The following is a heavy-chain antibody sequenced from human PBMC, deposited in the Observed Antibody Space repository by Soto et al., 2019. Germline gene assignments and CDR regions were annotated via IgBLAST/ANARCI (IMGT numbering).Heavy chain of an antibody. D-gene: IGHD3-22*01. J-gene: IGHJ5*02. CDR2: IIPIFGTA. CDR3: AREGYYYASSGYYSLSWFDP. Sequence: QVQLVQSGAEVKKPGSSVKVSCKASGGTFSSYAISWVRQAPGQGLEWMGGIIPIFGTANYAQKFQGRVTITAGESTRTADMELSSLRSEDTAVYYCAREGYYYASSGYYSLSWFDPWGQGTLVTVSS. CDR1: GGTFSSYA. V-gene: IGHV1-69*12.